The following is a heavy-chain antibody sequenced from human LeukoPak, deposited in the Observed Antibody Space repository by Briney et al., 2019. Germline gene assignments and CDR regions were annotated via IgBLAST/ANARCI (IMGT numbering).Heavy chain of an antibody. D-gene: IGHD3-10*01. CDR3: ARAVGSFGDPNAPGKN. CDR1: GYTFTDYY. CDR2: INPDSGDT. Sequence: ASVKVSCKASGYTFTDYYMHWVRQAPGQGLEWMGWINPDSGDTNYAQKFQGRVTMTRDTSISTAYMELSRLRSDDTAVYYCARAVGSFGDPNAPGKNWGQGTLVTVSS. J-gene: IGHJ4*02. V-gene: IGHV1-2*02.